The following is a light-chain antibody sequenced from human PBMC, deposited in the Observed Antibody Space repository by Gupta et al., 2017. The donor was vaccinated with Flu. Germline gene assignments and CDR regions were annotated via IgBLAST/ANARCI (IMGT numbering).Light chain of an antibody. Sequence: IVLTQSPATLSLSPGERATLSCRASQSVSSYLAWYQQKPGQAPRLLIYDASNRATGIPARSMGSRSGTDFTLTISSLEAEDVAVDYCQQRRNWLPFTFGPGTKVDIK. CDR3: QQRRNWLPFT. V-gene: IGKV3-11*01. J-gene: IGKJ3*01. CDR2: DAS. CDR1: QSVSSY.